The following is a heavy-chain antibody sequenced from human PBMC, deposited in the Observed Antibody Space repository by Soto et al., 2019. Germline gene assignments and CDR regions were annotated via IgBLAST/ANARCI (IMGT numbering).Heavy chain of an antibody. J-gene: IGHJ6*02. Sequence: GASVKVSCKASGGTFSSYAISWVRQAPGQGLEWMGGIIPIFGTANYAQKFQGRVTITADKSTSTAYVGLSSLRSEDTAVYYCARDKGYCSGGSCYYYYGMDVWGQGTTVTVSS. CDR3: ARDKGYCSGGSCYYYYGMDV. V-gene: IGHV1-69*06. CDR1: GGTFSSYA. CDR2: IIPIFGTA. D-gene: IGHD2-15*01.